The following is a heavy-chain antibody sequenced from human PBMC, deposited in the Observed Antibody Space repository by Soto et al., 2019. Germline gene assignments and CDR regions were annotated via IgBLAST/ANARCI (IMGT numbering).Heavy chain of an antibody. Sequence: ASVKVSCKVSGYTLTELSMHWVRQAPGKGLEWMGGFDPEDGETIYAQKFQGRVTMTEDTSTDTAYMELSSLRSEDTAVYYCATTTPGIAAAGTGYYYYMDVWGKGTTVTVSS. V-gene: IGHV1-24*01. J-gene: IGHJ6*03. CDR2: FDPEDGET. D-gene: IGHD6-13*01. CDR3: ATTTPGIAAAGTGYYYYMDV. CDR1: GYTLTELS.